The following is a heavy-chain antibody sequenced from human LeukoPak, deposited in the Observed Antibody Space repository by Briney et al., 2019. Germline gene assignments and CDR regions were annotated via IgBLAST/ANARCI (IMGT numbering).Heavy chain of an antibody. Sequence: GGSLRLSCAASGFTFSSYAMSWVRQAPGKGLEWVSAISGSGGSTYYADSVKGRFTISRDNSKNTLYLQMNSLRVGDTAVYYCAEPWYSSGHLTDYWGQGTLVTVSS. CDR2: ISGSGGST. J-gene: IGHJ4*02. CDR1: GFTFSSYA. D-gene: IGHD6-19*01. V-gene: IGHV3-23*01. CDR3: AEPWYSSGHLTDY.